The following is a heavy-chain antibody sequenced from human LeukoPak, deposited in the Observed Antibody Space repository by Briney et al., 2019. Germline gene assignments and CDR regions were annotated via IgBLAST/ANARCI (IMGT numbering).Heavy chain of an antibody. D-gene: IGHD6-19*01. J-gene: IGHJ4*02. V-gene: IGHV4-4*09. CDR3: ARARIAVAGSLDY. Sequence: SETLSLTCTVSGGSISSYYWSWIRQSPGKGLEWIGHIYSSGSTNYNPSLKSRVTISVDTSKNQFSLKLSSVTAADTAVYYCARARIAVAGSLDYWGQGTLVTVSS. CDR1: GGSISSYY. CDR2: IYSSGST.